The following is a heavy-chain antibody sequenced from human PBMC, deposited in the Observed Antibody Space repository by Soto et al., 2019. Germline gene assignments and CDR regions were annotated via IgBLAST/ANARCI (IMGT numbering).Heavy chain of an antibody. J-gene: IGHJ4*02. CDR1: GFTFSSYS. CDR2: ISSSSSTI. Sequence: EVQLVESGGGLVQPGGSLRLSCAVSGFTFSSYSMNWVRQAPGKGLEWVSYISSSSSTIYYADSVKGRFTISRDNAKNSLVLQMTSLSAGDTGVYYCVGDPVWFGELLLEYWGQGSRVTVCS. CDR3: VGDPVWFGELLLEY. D-gene: IGHD3-10*01. V-gene: IGHV3-48*01.